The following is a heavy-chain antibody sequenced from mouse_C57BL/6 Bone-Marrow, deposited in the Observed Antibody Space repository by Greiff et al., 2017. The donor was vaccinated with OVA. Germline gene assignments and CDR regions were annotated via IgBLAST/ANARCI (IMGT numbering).Heavy chain of an antibody. D-gene: IGHD2-1*01. Sequence: VQLQQSGPELVKPGASVKISCKASGYTFTDYYMNWVKQSPGKSLEWIGGINPNNGGTSYNQKFKGKATLTVDTSSSTAYMELSSLTSEDSAVYDCAREGGGNYPFYAMDDWGQGTSVTVSS. CDR1: GYTFTDYY. J-gene: IGHJ4*01. CDR2: INPNNGGT. V-gene: IGHV1-26*01. CDR3: AREGGGNYPFYAMDD.